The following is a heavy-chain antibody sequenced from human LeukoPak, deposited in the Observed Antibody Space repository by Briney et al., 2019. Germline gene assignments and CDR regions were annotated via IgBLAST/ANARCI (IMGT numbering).Heavy chain of an antibody. V-gene: IGHV3-23*01. CDR1: GFTFRKYS. D-gene: IGHD4-17*01. CDR2: IKGSGDGT. CDR3: GRDPNGDYVGAFEF. J-gene: IGHJ3*01. Sequence: PGGSLRLSCPASGFTFRKYSVTWVRQAPGKVLEWVSCIKGSGDGTSYAESVRGRFTMSRDNSKDTLYLQMDSLRAEDTAIYFCGRDPNGDYVGAFEFWGQGTLVTVSS.